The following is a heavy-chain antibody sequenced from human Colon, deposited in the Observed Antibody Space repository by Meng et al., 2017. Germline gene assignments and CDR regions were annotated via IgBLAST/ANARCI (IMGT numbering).Heavy chain of an antibody. CDR3: ATDLVLASFYQY. D-gene: IGHD2/OR15-2a*01. V-gene: IGHV3-15*02. CDR2: IKRKADGETV. CDR1: GFTFTNAA. Sequence: EVQLVESGGALVKPGWSSRLSCATSGFTFTNAAMTWGRQAPGKGLEGVGRIKRKADGETVEYAAPVKDRFIISRDNSEDTVYLQMNSLKAEDTAIYYCATDLVLASFYQYWGQGTLVTVSS. J-gene: IGHJ4*02.